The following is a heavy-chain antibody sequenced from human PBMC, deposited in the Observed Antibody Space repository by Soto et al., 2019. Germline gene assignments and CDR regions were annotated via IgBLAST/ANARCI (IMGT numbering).Heavy chain of an antibody. V-gene: IGHV3-7*01. CDR3: ARANDFWSGYYDYFDY. CDR2: IKQDGSEK. D-gene: IGHD3-3*01. CDR1: GFTFSSYW. Sequence: GGSLRLSCAASGFTFSSYWMSWVRQAPGKGLEWVANIKQDGSEKYYVDSVKGRFTIPRDNAKNSLYLQMNSLRAEDTAVYYCARANDFWSGYYDYFDYWGQGTLVTVSS. J-gene: IGHJ4*02.